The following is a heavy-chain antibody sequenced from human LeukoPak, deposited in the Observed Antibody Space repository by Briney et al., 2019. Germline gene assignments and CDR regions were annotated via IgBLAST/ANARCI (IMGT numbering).Heavy chain of an antibody. CDR1: VYTFTIYY. CDR3: ARAYSGYAPNDY. J-gene: IGHJ4*02. V-gene: IGHV1-46*01. D-gene: IGHD5-12*01. Sequence: ASVTVSCKSSVYTFTIYYVHWVRQAPGQGLECMGIISPSGDSTTYAQKFQGRVTMSRDTSTSTVSMELSSLRSEDTAVYYCARAYSGYAPNDYWGQGTLVTVSS. CDR2: ISPSGDST.